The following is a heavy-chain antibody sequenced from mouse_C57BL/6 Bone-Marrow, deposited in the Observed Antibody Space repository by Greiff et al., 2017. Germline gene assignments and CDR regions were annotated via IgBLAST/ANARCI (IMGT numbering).Heavy chain of an antibody. Sequence: QVQLQQPGAELVKPGASVKLSCKASGYTFTSYWMHWVKQRPGRGLEWIGRIDPNSGGTKYNEKFKSKATLTVDKPSSTAYMQRSSLTSEDSAVYYCAREDMGYSNYWYFDVWGTGTTVTGSS. J-gene: IGHJ1*03. V-gene: IGHV1-72*01. CDR2: IDPNSGGT. CDR3: AREDMGYSNYWYFDV. CDR1: GYTFTSYW. D-gene: IGHD2-5*01.